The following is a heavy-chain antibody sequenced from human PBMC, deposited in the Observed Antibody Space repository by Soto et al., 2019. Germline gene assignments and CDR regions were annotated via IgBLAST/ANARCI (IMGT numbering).Heavy chain of an antibody. D-gene: IGHD2-15*01. J-gene: IGHJ5*02. CDR3: ARDGARLYCSGGSCYPNWFDP. V-gene: IGHV1-69*13. Sequence: SVKVSCKASGGTFSSYAISWVRQAPGQGLEWMGGIIPIFGTANYAQKFQGRVTITADESTSTAYMELSSLRSEDTAVYYCARDGARLYCSGGSCYPNWFDPWGQGTLVTVSS. CDR2: IIPIFGTA. CDR1: GGTFSSYA.